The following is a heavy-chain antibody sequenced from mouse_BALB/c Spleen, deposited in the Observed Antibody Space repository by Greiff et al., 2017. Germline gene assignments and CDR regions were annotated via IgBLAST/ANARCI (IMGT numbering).Heavy chain of an antibody. CDR2: IWAGGST. D-gene: IGHD4-1*01. CDR3: AFQLTGDAMDY. J-gene: IGHJ4*01. V-gene: IGHV2-9*02. CDR1: EFSLTSYG. Sequence: QVQLQQSGPGLVAPSQSLSITCTVSEFSLTSYGVHWVRQPPGKGLEWLGVIWAGGSTNYNSALMSRLSISKDNSKSQVFLKMNSLQTDDTAMYYCAFQLTGDAMDYWGQGTSVTVSS.